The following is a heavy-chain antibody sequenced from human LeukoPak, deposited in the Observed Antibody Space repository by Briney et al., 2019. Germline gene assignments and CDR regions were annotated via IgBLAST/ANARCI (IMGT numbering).Heavy chain of an antibody. J-gene: IGHJ4*02. CDR3: ARDRIAGFGELSRFDY. V-gene: IGHV3-30*04. CDR2: ISYDGSNK. D-gene: IGHD3-10*01. Sequence: GGSLRLSCAASGFTFSSYAMHGVRQAPGKGLEWVAVISYDGSNKYYADSVKGRFTISRDNSKNTLYLQMNSLRAEDTAVYYCARDRIAGFGELSRFDYWGQGTLVTVSS. CDR1: GFTFSSYA.